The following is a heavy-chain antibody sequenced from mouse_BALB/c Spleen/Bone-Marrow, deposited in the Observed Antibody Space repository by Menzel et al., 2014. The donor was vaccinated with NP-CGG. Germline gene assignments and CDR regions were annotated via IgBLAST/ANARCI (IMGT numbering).Heavy chain of an antibody. D-gene: IGHD2-12*01. V-gene: IGHV14-4*02. CDR3: NTSDYRHASCAIDY. J-gene: IGHJ4*01. CDR1: GFNIKDYY. Sequence: MQLMQSGAEFVRSGASVELSCTASGFNIKDYYMQWVKQRPEQGLEWIGWIDPENGDTEYAPKFQGKATMTADTPSNAAFQQLRKMTSEDTDVYYCNTSDYRHASCAIDYWGQGSSVT. CDR2: IDPENGDT.